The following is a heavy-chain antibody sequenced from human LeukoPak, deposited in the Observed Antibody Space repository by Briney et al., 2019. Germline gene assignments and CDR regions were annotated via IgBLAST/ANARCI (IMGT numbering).Heavy chain of an antibody. CDR3: ARLYRDFDY. CDR2: INQDGTEK. D-gene: IGHD5/OR15-5a*01. V-gene: IGHV3-7*01. CDR1: GFTFRTYW. Sequence: PGGSLRLSCAASGFTFRTYWMSWVRQAPGKGLEWVANINQDGTEKYYVDSVKGRFTISRDNAKNSLYLQMNSLRAEDTAVYYCARLYRDFDYWGQGTLVTVSS. J-gene: IGHJ4*02.